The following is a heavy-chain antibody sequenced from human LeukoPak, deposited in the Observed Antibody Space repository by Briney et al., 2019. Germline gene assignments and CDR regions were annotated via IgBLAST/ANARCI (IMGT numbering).Heavy chain of an antibody. CDR1: GFTFSSYS. D-gene: IGHD3-22*01. CDR3: ARDYYDSSGYWDY. V-gene: IGHV3-21*01. CDR2: ISSGSTYI. J-gene: IGHJ4*02. Sequence: GGSLILSCAASGFTFSSYSMNWVRQAPGKGLEWVSSISSGSTYIYYADSVKGRFTISRENAKNSLYLQMNSLRAEDTAVYYCARDYYDSSGYWDYWGQGTLVTVSS.